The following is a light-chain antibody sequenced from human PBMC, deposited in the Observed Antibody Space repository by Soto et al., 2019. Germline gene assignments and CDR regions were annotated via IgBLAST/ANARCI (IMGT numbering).Light chain of an antibody. CDR1: QSLGSKN. CDR2: LIS. V-gene: IGKV3-20*01. J-gene: IGKJ1*01. Sequence: EIVLTQSPGTLSLSPGESATLSCSASQSLGSKNLAWYQQKPGQAPRLLFYLISDSATGIPYRFSGSGSGTDFTLTISRLEREDLAVYYCHHYGDSPQAFGQGTKVEI. CDR3: HHYGDSPQA.